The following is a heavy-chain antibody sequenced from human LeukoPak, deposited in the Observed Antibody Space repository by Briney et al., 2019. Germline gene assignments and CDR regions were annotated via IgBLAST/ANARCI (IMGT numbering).Heavy chain of an antibody. V-gene: IGHV3-11*01. CDR3: APQTDYYDSSGPT. D-gene: IGHD3-22*01. CDR1: GFTFSDYY. CDR2: ISSSGNTI. J-gene: IGHJ4*02. Sequence: GGSLRLSCAASGFTFSDYYMSWIRQAPGKGLEWVSYISSSGNTIYSADSVKGRFTISRGNAKNSLYLQMNSLRAEDTAVYYCAPQTDYYDSSGPTGGQGTLVTVSS.